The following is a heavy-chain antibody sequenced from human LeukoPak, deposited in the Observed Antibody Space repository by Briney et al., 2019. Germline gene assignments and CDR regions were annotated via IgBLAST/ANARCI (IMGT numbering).Heavy chain of an antibody. V-gene: IGHV3-23*01. CDR3: AEVGGWQYYFDY. CDR2: ISGSGGST. Sequence: GGSLRLSCAASGFTFSSYAMSWVRQAPGEGLEWVSSISGSGGSTYYAGSVKGRFTISRDNSKNTLDLQMSSLRAEDTAIYYCAEVGGWQYYFDYWGQGTLVTVSS. D-gene: IGHD6-19*01. J-gene: IGHJ4*02. CDR1: GFTFSSYA.